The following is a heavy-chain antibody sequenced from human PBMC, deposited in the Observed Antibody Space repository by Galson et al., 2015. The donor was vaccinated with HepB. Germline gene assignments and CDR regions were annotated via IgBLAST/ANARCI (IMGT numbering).Heavy chain of an antibody. J-gene: IGHJ4*02. D-gene: IGHD4-17*01. CDR3: ATFGKTTDLWFDY. Sequence: SVKVSCKVSGYTLTELSMHWVRQAPGKGLEWMGGFDPEDGETIYAQKFQGRVTMTEDTSTDTAYMELSSLRSEDTAVYYCATFGKTTDLWFDYWGQGTLVTVSS. V-gene: IGHV1-24*01. CDR1: GYTLTELS. CDR2: FDPEDGET.